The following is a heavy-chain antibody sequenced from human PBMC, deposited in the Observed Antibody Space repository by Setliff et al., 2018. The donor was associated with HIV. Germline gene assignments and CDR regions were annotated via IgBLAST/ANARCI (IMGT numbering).Heavy chain of an antibody. Sequence: GGSLRLSCAASGFTFSSYSMNWVRQAPGKGPEWVSCISSTGYTIYYADSVKGRFTISRDNSKNTVYLQVGSLRPDDTAMYYCARSRPYNSALDYWGQGTLVTVSS. D-gene: IGHD6-25*01. CDR1: GFTFSSYS. V-gene: IGHV3-48*01. J-gene: IGHJ4*02. CDR3: ARSRPYNSALDY. CDR2: ISSTGYTI.